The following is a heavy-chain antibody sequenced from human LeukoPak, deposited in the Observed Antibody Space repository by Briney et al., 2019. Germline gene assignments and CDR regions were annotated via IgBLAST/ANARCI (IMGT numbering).Heavy chain of an antibody. Sequence: PGGSLRLSCGASGFTFSNYWMTWVRQAPGKGLEWVANIKQDGSEKYYVDSVKGRFTISRDNAKNSLYLRMNSLRAEDTAVYYCAELGITMIGGVWGKGTTVTISS. CDR3: AELGITMIGGV. CDR2: IKQDGSEK. D-gene: IGHD3-10*02. V-gene: IGHV3-7*01. J-gene: IGHJ6*04. CDR1: GFTFSNYW.